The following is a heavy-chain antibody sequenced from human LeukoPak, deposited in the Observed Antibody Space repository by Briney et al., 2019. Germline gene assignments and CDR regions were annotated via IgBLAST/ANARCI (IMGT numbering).Heavy chain of an antibody. CDR1: GFTFSSYA. CDR2: IYSGGST. J-gene: IGHJ4*02. D-gene: IGHD5-18*01. CDR3: ARDSGYSYGYSFDY. Sequence: GGSLRLSCAASGFTFSSYAMSWVRQAPGKGLEWVSAIYSGGSTYYADSVKGRFTISRDNSKNTLYLQMNSLRAEDTAVYYCARDSGYSYGYSFDYWGQGTLVTVSS. V-gene: IGHV3-66*01.